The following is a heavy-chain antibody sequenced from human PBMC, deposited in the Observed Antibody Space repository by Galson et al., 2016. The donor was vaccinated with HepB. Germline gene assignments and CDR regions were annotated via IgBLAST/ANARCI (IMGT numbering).Heavy chain of an antibody. CDR3: TKDGGAYVGASGEPGHN. Sequence: SLRLSCAASGFNFDGFAMHWVRQVPGKGLEWVAGITFNSGNMAYGDSVKGRFTISRDNSKNSLYLQMDSVRADDTALYYCTKDGGAYVGASGEPGHNWGQGILVTVSS. V-gene: IGHV3-9*01. CDR2: ITFNSGNM. J-gene: IGHJ4*02. D-gene: IGHD6-25*01. CDR1: GFNFDGFA.